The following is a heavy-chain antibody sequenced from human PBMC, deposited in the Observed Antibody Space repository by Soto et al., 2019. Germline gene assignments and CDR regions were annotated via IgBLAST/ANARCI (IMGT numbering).Heavy chain of an antibody. CDR1: GGTFSSYA. CDR2: IIPIFGTA. Sequence: GASVKVSCKASGGTFSSYAISWVRQAPGQGLEWMGGIIPIFGTANYAQKFQGRVTITADESTSTAYMELSSLMFEDTAVYYCARPPGYVSDWYYFDLWGQGTLVTVSS. D-gene: IGHD3-9*01. J-gene: IGHJ4*02. CDR3: ARPPGYVSDWYYFDL. V-gene: IGHV1-69*13.